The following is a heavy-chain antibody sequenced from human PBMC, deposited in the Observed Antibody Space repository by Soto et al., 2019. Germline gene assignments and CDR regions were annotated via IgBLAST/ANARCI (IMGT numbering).Heavy chain of an antibody. CDR3: ARDERFDYYDSPREGPEYYYYGMDV. J-gene: IGHJ6*02. Sequence: SETLSLTCTVSGGSVSSGSYYWSWIRQPPGKGLEWIGYIYYSGSTNYNPSLKSRVTISVDTSKNQFSLKLSSVTAADTAVYYCARDERFDYYDSPREGPEYYYYGMDVWGQGTTVTVSS. D-gene: IGHD3-22*01. CDR1: GGSVSSGSYY. CDR2: IYYSGST. V-gene: IGHV4-61*01.